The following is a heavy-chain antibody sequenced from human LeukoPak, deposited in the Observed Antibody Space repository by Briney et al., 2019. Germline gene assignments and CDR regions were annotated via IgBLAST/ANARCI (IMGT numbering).Heavy chain of an antibody. D-gene: IGHD3-10*01. CDR1: GGSISSYY. J-gene: IGHJ5*02. Sequence: SETLSLTCTVSGGSISSYYWSWIRQPPGKGLEWIGEINHSGSTNYNPSLKSRVTISVDTSKNQFSLKLSSVTAADTAVYYCARDPSSFGGRFDPWGQGTLVAVSS. CDR3: ARDPSSFGGRFDP. V-gene: IGHV4-34*01. CDR2: INHSGST.